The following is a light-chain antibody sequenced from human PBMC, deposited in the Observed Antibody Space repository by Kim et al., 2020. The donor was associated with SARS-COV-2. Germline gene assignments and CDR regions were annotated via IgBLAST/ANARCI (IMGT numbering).Light chain of an antibody. J-gene: IGKJ1*01. CDR1: QSVSSTF. Sequence: GEGTILSCGARQSVSSTFFASYQQRPGQAPTLLIYGPSSRATGIPDRFSGSGSGTDFTLTISRLETVDVAGYYSQQYTNSPWTFGRGTKVEIK. V-gene: IGKV3-20*01. CDR3: QQYTNSPWT. CDR2: GPS.